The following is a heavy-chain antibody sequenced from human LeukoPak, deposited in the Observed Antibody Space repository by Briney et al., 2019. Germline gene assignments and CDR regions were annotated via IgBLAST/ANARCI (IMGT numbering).Heavy chain of an antibody. J-gene: IGHJ6*02. CDR3: ARDNRYFDPGVYYYNGMDV. D-gene: IGHD3-9*01. CDR1: GVPISSRSYY. CDR2: MYFSGTT. Sequence: SETLSLTCSVSGVPISSRSYYWGWIRQPPGKGLEWIGSMYFSGTTYYNPSLKSRVTMSVHTPENHLSLKLTSVTATDTAVYYCARDNRYFDPGVYYYNGMDVWGQGTTVTVSS. V-gene: IGHV4-39*02.